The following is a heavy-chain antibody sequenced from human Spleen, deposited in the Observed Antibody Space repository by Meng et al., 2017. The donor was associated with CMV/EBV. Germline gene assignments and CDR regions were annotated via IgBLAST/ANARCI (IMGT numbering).Heavy chain of an antibody. CDR1: GYTFIGYY. CDR3: ARNPPSTGDFDY. V-gene: IGHV1-2*02. Sequence: ASVKVSCKTSGYTFIGYYIHWVRQAPGQRLEWVGWINPSTGATGYAQKFQGRVTMTGDTSISTAYMELSSLRSEDTAVYYCARNPPSTGDFDYWGQGTVVTVSS. J-gene: IGHJ4*02. D-gene: IGHD3-10*01. CDR2: INPSTGAT.